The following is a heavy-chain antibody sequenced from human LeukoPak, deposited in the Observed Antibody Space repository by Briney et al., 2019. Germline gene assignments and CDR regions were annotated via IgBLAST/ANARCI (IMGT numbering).Heavy chain of an antibody. V-gene: IGHV1-18*01. CDR1: GYTFTSYG. CDR2: ISAYNGNT. D-gene: IGHD3-22*01. J-gene: IGHJ6*03. CDR3: ATHYYDSSGYYYSPPYVYMDV. Sequence: ASVKVSCKASGYTFTSYGISWVRQAPGQGLEWMGWISAYNGNTNYAQKLQGRVTMTTDTSTSTVYMELRSLRSDDTAVYYCATHYYDSSGYYYSPPYVYMDVWGKGTTVTVSS.